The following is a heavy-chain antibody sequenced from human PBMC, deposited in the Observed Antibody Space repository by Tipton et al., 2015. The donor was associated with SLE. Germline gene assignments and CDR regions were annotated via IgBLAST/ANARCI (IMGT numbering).Heavy chain of an antibody. D-gene: IGHD6-13*01. CDR2: IYSSGST. V-gene: IGHV4-61*09. CDR1: GDSITSGPHY. CDR3: ARAGAASGARWFDT. J-gene: IGHJ5*02. Sequence: TLSLTCTVSGDSITSGPHYWSWIRQPAGKGLEWIGHIYSSGSTDYNPSLKSRVTVSLDMSKNQFSLRLTSVTAADTAVYYCARAGAASGARWFDTWGRGTLVTVSS.